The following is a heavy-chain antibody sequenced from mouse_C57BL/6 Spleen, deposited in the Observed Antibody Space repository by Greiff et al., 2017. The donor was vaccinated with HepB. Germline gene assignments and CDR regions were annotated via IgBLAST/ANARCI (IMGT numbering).Heavy chain of an antibody. CDR2: INYDGSST. CDR1: GFTFSDYY. CDR3: ARGGGLDYYGSRSYWYFDV. D-gene: IGHD1-1*01. V-gene: IGHV5-16*01. J-gene: IGHJ1*03. Sequence: EVQVVESEGGLVQPGSSMKLSCTASGFTFSDYYMAWVRQVPEKGLEWVANINYDGSSTYYLDSLKSRFIISRDNAKNILYLQMSSLKSEDTATYYCARGGGLDYYGSRSYWYFDVWGTGTTVTVSS.